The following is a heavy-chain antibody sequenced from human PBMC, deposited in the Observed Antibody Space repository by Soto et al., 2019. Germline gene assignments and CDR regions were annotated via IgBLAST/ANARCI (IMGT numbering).Heavy chain of an antibody. CDR1: RFTFSSYG. CDR3: AKGTTVTPWRYLDL. J-gene: IGHJ2*01. Sequence: QEQLVESGGGVVQPGRSLRLSCEASRFTFSSYGMHWVRQAPGKGLEWVAVISYDGDYKNYADSVKGRFTISRDNSKNTLYLHMNSLRGEDTAVYYCAKGTTVTPWRYLDLWGLGTLVSVSS. CDR2: ISYDGDYK. V-gene: IGHV3-30*18. D-gene: IGHD4-17*01.